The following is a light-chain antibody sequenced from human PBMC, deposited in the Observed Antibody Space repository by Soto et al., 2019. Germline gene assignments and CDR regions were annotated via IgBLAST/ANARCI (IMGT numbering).Light chain of an antibody. CDR3: HQLKSYPLT. J-gene: IGKJ4*01. CDR2: AAS. CDR1: QGINSY. Sequence: DIQLTQSPSFLSESVGDRVTITCRASQGINSYVAWYQQKSGKAPKLLIYAASTLQSGVPSRFSGSGSGTEFTLTISSLQPEDFAIYHCHQLKSYPLTFGGGTKVEIK. V-gene: IGKV1-9*01.